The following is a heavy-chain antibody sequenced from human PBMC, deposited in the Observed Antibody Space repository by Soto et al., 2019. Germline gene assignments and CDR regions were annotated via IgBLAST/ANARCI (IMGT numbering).Heavy chain of an antibody. CDR1: GYTFTGYY. CDR3: ARAPVYDFWSGYFRTDFSPIGFDP. V-gene: IGHV1-2*04. CDR2: INPNSGGT. Sequence: ASVKVSCKASGYTFTGYYLHWVRQAPGQGLEWMGWINPNSGGTNYAQKFQGWVTMTRDTSISTAYMELSRLRSDDTAVYYCARAPVYDFWSGYFRTDFSPIGFDPWGQGTLVTVSS. D-gene: IGHD3-3*01. J-gene: IGHJ5*02.